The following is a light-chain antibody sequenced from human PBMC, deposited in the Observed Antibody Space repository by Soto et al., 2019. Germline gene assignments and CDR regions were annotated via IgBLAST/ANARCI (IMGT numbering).Light chain of an antibody. Sequence: QSVLTQPASVSGSPGQSITISCTGRSSDVGSYNLFYWYQQHKGTAHEVMLYEGSKRTSGVSNRFSGSRPGNTASLTISGLQGEDEDDDYCSSYAGSSTHVVFGGGTKLTVL. CDR2: EGS. CDR1: SSDVGSYNL. J-gene: IGLJ2*01. V-gene: IGLV2-23*01. CDR3: SSYAGSSTHVV.